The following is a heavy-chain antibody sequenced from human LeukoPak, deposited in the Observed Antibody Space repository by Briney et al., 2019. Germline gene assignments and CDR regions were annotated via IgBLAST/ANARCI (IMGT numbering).Heavy chain of an antibody. J-gene: IGHJ6*03. CDR2: VYPGDSDT. CDR3: ARVGVVKYYYYYYYMDV. D-gene: IGHD3-3*01. CDR1: GYSFTSYW. Sequence: GESLKISCKGSGYSFTSYWIDWVRQMPGKGLEWMGNVYPGDSDTRYSPSFQGQVTISADKSISTAYLQWSSLKASDTAMYYCARVGVVKYYYYYYYMDVWGKGTTVTVSS. V-gene: IGHV5-51*01.